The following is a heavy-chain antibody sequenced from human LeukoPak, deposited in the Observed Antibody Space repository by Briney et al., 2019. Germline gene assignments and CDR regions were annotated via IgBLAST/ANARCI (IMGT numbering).Heavy chain of an antibody. CDR1: GFTFSTYT. Sequence: GGSLRLSCVASGFTFSTYTMNWVRQAPGKGLEWVSSISSRSTYIYYAGSVKGRFTISRDNAKNSLYLQMKSLRAEDTAVYYCARVPPYCGGDCSDWYFDLWGRGTLVTVSS. V-gene: IGHV3-21*01. D-gene: IGHD2-21*02. J-gene: IGHJ2*01. CDR2: ISSRSTYI. CDR3: ARVPPYCGGDCSDWYFDL.